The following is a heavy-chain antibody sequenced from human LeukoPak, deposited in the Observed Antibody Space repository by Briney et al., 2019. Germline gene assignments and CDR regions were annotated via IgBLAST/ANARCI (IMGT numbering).Heavy chain of an antibody. V-gene: IGHV3-7*03. J-gene: IGHJ3*01. D-gene: IGHD5-24*01. CDR1: GFTFTNYW. CDR3: AMKAVPRPRLHDAFDF. Sequence: GGSLRLSCAASGFTFTNYWMTWVRRAPGKGLEWVANIRRDGSEKHYVDSVKGRFTISRDNAKNSLYLQMNSLRADDTAVYYCAMKAVPRPRLHDAFDFWGQGTVVSVSS. CDR2: IRRDGSEK.